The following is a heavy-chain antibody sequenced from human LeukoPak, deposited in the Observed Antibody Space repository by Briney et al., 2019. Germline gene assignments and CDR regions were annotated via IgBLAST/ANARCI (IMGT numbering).Heavy chain of an antibody. J-gene: IGHJ1*01. V-gene: IGHV3-23*01. CDR2: ISGSGGST. D-gene: IGHD6-19*01. CDR1: GFTFSSYA. CDR3: ASGPKYSSGWYIQH. Sequence: GGSLRLSCAASGFTFSSYAMSWVRQAPGKGLEWVSAISGSGGSTYYADSVKGRFTISRDNSKNTLYLQMNSLRAEDTAVYYCASGPKYSSGWYIQHWGQGTLVTVSS.